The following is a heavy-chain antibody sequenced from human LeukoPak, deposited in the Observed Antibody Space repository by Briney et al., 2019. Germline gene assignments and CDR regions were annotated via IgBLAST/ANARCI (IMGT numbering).Heavy chain of an antibody. V-gene: IGHV3-74*01. CDR1: AFTFSGYW. D-gene: IGHD4-11*01. Sequence: GGSLRLSCEASAFTFSGYWMHWVRQAPGKGLVWVSRMSSDSTRSSHADSVKGRFTISRDNAKKMVYLQLNSLRVEDSAVYYCAAGPSSNGHQLPYWGQGTLVTVSS. CDR2: MSSDSTRS. CDR3: AAGPSSNGHQLPY. J-gene: IGHJ4*02.